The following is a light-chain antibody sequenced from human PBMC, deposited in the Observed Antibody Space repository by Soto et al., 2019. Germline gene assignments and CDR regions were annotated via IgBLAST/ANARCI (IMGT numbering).Light chain of an antibody. CDR1: QNVSSSY. V-gene: IGKV3-20*01. Sequence: EIVLTQSPGTLSLSPGERATLSCRASQNVSSSYLAWYQQKPGQAPRLLIYGASSRATGIPDRFSGRGSGTDFTLTISRLEPEDFAVYYCQQYGSSPFTFGPGTKVDIK. CDR2: GAS. CDR3: QQYGSSPFT. J-gene: IGKJ3*01.